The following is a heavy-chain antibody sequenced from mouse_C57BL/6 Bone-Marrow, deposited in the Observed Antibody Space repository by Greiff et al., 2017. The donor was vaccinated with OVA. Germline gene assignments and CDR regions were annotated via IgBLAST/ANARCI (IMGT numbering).Heavy chain of an antibody. CDR1: GFTFTDYY. Sequence: EVKLMESGGGLVQPGGSLSLSCAASGFTFTDYYMSWVRQPPGKALEWLGFIRTKPNGYTTEYSASVKGRFTISRDNSQSILYLQMNALRAEDSATYYCASWGSFAWFAYWGQGTLVTVSA. J-gene: IGHJ3*01. D-gene: IGHD1-1*02. V-gene: IGHV7-3*01. CDR2: IRTKPNGYTT. CDR3: ASWGSFAWFAY.